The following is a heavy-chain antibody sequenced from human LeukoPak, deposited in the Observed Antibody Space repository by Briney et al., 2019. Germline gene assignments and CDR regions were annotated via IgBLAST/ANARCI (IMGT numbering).Heavy chain of an antibody. Sequence: GGSLRLSCAASGFTFSSYGMHWVRQAPGKGLEWVAVIWYDGGNKYYADSVKGRFTISRDNSKNTLYLQMNSLRAEDTAVYYCARDPNYDSSGLDYWGQGTLVTVSS. D-gene: IGHD3-22*01. CDR1: GFTFSSYG. CDR2: IWYDGGNK. J-gene: IGHJ4*02. V-gene: IGHV3-33*01. CDR3: ARDPNYDSSGLDY.